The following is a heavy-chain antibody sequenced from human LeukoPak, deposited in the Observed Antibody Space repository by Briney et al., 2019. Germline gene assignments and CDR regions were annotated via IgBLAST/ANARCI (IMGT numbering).Heavy chain of an antibody. CDR1: GYTFTSYD. CDR2: MNPNSGNT. V-gene: IGHV1-8*03. CDR3: AREDDGDWFFDY. D-gene: IGHD3-9*01. J-gene: IGHJ4*02. Sequence: GASVKVSCKASGYTFTSYDINWVRQATGQGLEWMGGMNPNSGNTGYAQKFQGRVTITRNTSITTAYMELSSLRSEDTAVYYCAREDDGDWFFDYWGQGTLVTVSS.